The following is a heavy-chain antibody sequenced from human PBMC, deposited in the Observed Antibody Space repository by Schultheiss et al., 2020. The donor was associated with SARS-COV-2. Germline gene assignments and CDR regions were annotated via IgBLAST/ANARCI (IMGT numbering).Heavy chain of an antibody. Sequence: GESLKISCAASGFTFTNYAFHWVRQAPGKGLEYVSAISTSGATTYYAESVKGRFTISRDNSKNTLSLQMSSLRTEDTAVYYCVKDRGGYNDYWGQGTPVTVSS. D-gene: IGHD5-24*01. CDR3: VKDRGGYNDY. CDR1: GFTFTNYA. CDR2: ISTSGATT. V-gene: IGHV3-64D*06. J-gene: IGHJ4*02.